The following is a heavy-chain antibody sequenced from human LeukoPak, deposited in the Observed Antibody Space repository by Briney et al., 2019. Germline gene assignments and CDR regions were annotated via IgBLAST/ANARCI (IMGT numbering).Heavy chain of an antibody. CDR3: AKPPMVRGVDYFDY. CDR2: ISGRGDST. J-gene: IGHJ4*02. CDR1: AFTFSRNS. D-gene: IGHD3-10*01. Sequence: GSLRLSCAASAFTFSRNSMSWVRQAPGKGLEWVAAISGRGDSTYYADSVKGRFTISRDNSKNTLYLQMNSLRAEDTAIYYCAKPPMVRGVDYFDYWGQGTLVTVSS. V-gene: IGHV3-23*01.